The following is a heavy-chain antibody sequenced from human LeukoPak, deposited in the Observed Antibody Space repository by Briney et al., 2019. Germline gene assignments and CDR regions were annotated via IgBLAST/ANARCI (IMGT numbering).Heavy chain of an antibody. D-gene: IGHD2-15*01. CDR3: ASTFPYCSEDDCAV. Sequence: PGGSLRLSCIVSGVAIGGSWMSWVRQSPGKGLEWVANVNPGGSIQNYVDSVKGRFTISRDNAKNSLYLQMNNPRVEDTAVYYCASTFPYCSEDDCAVGGQGTLVTVSS. CDR1: GVAIGGSW. CDR2: VNPGGSIQ. V-gene: IGHV3-7*01. J-gene: IGHJ1*01.